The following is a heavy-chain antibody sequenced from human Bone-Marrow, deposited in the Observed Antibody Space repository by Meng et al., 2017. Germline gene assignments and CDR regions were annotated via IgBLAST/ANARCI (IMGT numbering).Heavy chain of an antibody. D-gene: IGHD4-11*01. V-gene: IGHV4-34*01. CDR3: ARGPTTMAHDFDY. Sequence: QGRLQQWGPGRLKPSETLSLTCVASGGSFRDYYWSWIRQPPGKGLEWIGEINHSGSTNYNPSLESRATISVDTSQNNLSLKLSSVTAADSAVYYCARGPTTMAHDFDYWGQGTLVTVSS. J-gene: IGHJ4*02. CDR1: GGSFRDYY. CDR2: INHSGST.